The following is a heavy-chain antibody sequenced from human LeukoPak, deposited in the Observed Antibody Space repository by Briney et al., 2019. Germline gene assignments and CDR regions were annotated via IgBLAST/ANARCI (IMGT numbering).Heavy chain of an antibody. CDR2: ISSSSSYI. J-gene: IGHJ4*02. CDR3: ARDADQDCSSTSCYSSTGY. V-gene: IGHV3-21*01. Sequence: PGGSLRLSCAASGFTFSSYSMNWVRQAPGKGLEWVSSISSSSSYIYYADSVKGRFTISRDNAKNSLYLQMNSLRAEDTAVYYRARDADQDCSSTSCYSSTGYWGQGTLVTASS. D-gene: IGHD2-2*01. CDR1: GFTFSSYS.